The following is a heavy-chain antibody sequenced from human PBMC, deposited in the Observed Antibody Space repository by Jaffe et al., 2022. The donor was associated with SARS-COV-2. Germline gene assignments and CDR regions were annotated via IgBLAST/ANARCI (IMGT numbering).Heavy chain of an antibody. CDR2: IKQDGSEK. Sequence: EVQLVESGGGLVQPGGSLRLSCAASGFTFSSYWMSWVRQAPGKGLEWVANIKQDGSEKYYVDSVKGRFTISRDNAKNSLYLQMNSLRAEDTAVYYCARDGVEMATIGDYYYGMDVWGQGTTVTVSS. CDR3: ARDGVEMATIGDYYYGMDV. J-gene: IGHJ6*02. CDR1: GFTFSSYW. D-gene: IGHD5-12*01. V-gene: IGHV3-7*01.